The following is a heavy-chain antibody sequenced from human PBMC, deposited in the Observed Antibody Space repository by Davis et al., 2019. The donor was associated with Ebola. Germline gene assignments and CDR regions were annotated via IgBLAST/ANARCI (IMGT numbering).Heavy chain of an antibody. V-gene: IGHV3-21*01. D-gene: IGHD3-10*01. Sequence: PGGSLRLSCAASGFTFSSYSMNWVRQAPGKGLEWVSSISSSSSYIYYADSVKGRFTISRDNAKNSLYLQMNSLRAEDTAVYYCARDSYYYGSGPNWFDPWGQGTLVTVSS. CDR1: GFTFSSYS. CDR3: ARDSYYYGSGPNWFDP. CDR2: ISSSSSYI. J-gene: IGHJ5*02.